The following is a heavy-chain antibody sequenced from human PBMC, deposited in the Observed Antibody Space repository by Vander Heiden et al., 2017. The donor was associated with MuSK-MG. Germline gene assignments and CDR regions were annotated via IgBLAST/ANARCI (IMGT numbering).Heavy chain of an antibody. CDR2: IYYNGAT. Sequence: QLQLQESGPGLVKTSETLSLTCTVSGASISSSSFYWGWIRQSPGKGREWIGSIYYNGATYYYPALRSRVSISMDTFKNQFSLRLSYVTAADTAVYFCGSQGAGTTLFGFDPWGQGTLVTVSS. J-gene: IGHJ5*02. CDR1: GASISSSSFY. CDR3: GSQGAGTTLFGFDP. V-gene: IGHV4-39*01. D-gene: IGHD3-3*01.